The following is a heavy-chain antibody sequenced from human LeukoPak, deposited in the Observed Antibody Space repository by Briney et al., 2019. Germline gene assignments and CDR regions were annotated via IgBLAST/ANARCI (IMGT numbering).Heavy chain of an antibody. D-gene: IGHD3-10*01. J-gene: IGHJ3*02. CDR2: ISYDGSNK. CDR3: AKLPGGSDAFDI. Sequence: GGSLRLSCAASGFTFSSYGMHWVRQAPGKGLEWVAVISYDGSNKYYADSVKGRFTISRDNSKNTLYLQMNSLRAEDTAMYYCAKLPGGSDAFDIWGQGTMVTVSS. CDR1: GFTFSSYG. V-gene: IGHV3-30*18.